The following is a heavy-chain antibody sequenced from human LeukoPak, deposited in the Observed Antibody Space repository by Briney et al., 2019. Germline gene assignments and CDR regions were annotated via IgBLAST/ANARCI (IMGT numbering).Heavy chain of an antibody. Sequence: ASVKVSCKASGYTFSSYGITWVRQAPGQGLEWMGWISGYNGNTNYVQKLQGRVTMTTDTSTSTAHMELRSLRSDDTAVYYCARAVGSGWSDYWGQGTLVTVSS. J-gene: IGHJ4*02. D-gene: IGHD6-19*01. V-gene: IGHV1-18*01. CDR3: ARAVGSGWSDY. CDR1: GYTFSSYG. CDR2: ISGYNGNT.